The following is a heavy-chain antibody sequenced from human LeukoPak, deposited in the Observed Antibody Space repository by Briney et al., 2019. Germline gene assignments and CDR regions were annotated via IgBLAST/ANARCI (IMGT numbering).Heavy chain of an antibody. CDR1: GGSISSSSHY. V-gene: IGHV4-61*02. D-gene: IGHD4-17*01. CDR3: AREQGYGDYNYDY. Sequence: SETLSLTCTVSGGSISSSSHYWSWIRQPAGKGLEWIGRIYTSGSTNYNPSLKSRVTMSVDTSKNQFSLKLSSVTAADTAVYYCAREQGYGDYNYDYWGQGTLVTVSS. J-gene: IGHJ4*02. CDR2: IYTSGST.